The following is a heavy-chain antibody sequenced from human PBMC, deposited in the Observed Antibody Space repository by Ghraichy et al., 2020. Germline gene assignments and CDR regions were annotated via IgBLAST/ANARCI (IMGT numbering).Heavy chain of an antibody. V-gene: IGHV4-30-2*01. CDR3: ARALNYVGFDY. D-gene: IGHD1-7*01. J-gene: IGHJ4*02. Sequence: SQTLSLTCAVSGGAISSSAYSWTWVRQPPEKGLEWIAYVYYDGSTYYNPSLKSRVTISLDNSKNQFSLELTSVTAADTAVYCCARALNYVGFDYWGQGTLVTVSS. CDR1: GGAISSSAYS. CDR2: VYYDGST.